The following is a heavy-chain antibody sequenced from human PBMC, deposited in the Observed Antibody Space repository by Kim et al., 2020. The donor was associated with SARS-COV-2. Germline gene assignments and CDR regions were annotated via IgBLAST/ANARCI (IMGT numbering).Heavy chain of an antibody. V-gene: IGHV3-7*03. D-gene: IGHD6-19*01. CDR3: ARPLFGWQWLANMY. Sequence: GGSLRLSCAASGFMFTTYWMNWVRQAPGKGLEWVANINQDGSEKYYVDSVKGRFTISRDNAKNSLYLQMNSLRAEDTAVYYCARPLFGWQWLANMYWGQG. J-gene: IGHJ4*02. CDR2: INQDGSEK. CDR1: GFMFTTYW.